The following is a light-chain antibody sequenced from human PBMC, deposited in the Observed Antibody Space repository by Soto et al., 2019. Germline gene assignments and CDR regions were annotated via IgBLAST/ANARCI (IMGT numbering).Light chain of an antibody. Sequence: NFMLTQPHSVSGSPGKTVTISCTGSGGSLASNYVQWCQQRPGRAPTTVIYEDNDRPSGVPNRFSGSVDISSNSAFLTISGLTTEDEADYYCQSVDSSDQGFFGGGTKQTVL. J-gene: IGLJ2*01. CDR1: GGSLASNY. CDR2: EDN. CDR3: QSVDSSDQGF. V-gene: IGLV6-57*02.